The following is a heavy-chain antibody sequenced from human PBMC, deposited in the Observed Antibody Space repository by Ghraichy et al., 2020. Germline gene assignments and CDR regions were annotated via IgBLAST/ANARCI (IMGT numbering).Heavy chain of an antibody. Sequence: GSLRLSCAASGFTFSSYWMSWVRQAPGKGLEWVANIKQDGSEKYYVDSVKGRFTISRDNAKNSLYLQMNSLRAEDTAVYYCARDRRTYYDFWSGYSHFDYWGQGTLVTVSS. CDR2: IKQDGSEK. CDR1: GFTFSSYW. CDR3: ARDRRTYYDFWSGYSHFDY. D-gene: IGHD3-3*01. V-gene: IGHV3-7*01. J-gene: IGHJ4*02.